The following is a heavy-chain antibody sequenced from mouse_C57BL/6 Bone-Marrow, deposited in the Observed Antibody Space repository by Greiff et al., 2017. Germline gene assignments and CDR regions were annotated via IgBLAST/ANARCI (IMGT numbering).Heavy chain of an antibody. CDR2: IYPRSGNT. CDR3: AREGYSSGYC. D-gene: IGHD3-2*02. Sequence: QVQLKQSGAELARPGASVKLSCKASGYTFTSYGISWVKQRTGQGLEWIGEIYPRSGNTYYNEKFNGKATLTADKSSSTAYMELRSLTSEDSAVYFCAREGYSSGYCWGQGTTLTVSS. J-gene: IGHJ2*01. V-gene: IGHV1-81*01. CDR1: GYTFTSYG.